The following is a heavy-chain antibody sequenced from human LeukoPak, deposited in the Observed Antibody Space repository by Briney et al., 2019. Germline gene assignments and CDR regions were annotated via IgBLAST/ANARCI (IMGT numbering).Heavy chain of an antibody. CDR1: GFTFNINA. Sequence: GGSLRLSCATSGFTFNINAMSWVRQVPGKGLEWVSVISDNGGSTYYADSVKGRFTISRDNSKNTLYLQMNSLRAEDTAVYYCARAPDGYYYYMDVWGKGTTVTVSS. V-gene: IGHV3-23*01. J-gene: IGHJ6*03. CDR2: ISDNGGST. D-gene: IGHD1-14*01. CDR3: ARAPDGYYYYMDV.